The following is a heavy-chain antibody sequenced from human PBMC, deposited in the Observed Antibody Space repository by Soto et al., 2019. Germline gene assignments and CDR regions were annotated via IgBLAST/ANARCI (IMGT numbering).Heavy chain of an antibody. J-gene: IGHJ4*02. CDR1: GFNFSGSV. CDR3: SRLVV. Sequence: PGGSLRLSCAASGFNFSGSVIHWVRQASGKGLEWVGRIRSKANNYATGYAASVKGRFTISRDDSKNTAYLQMNSPKSEDTAVYYCSRLVVWGQGSLVTVSS. CDR2: IRSKANNYAT. V-gene: IGHV3-73*01. D-gene: IGHD2-15*01.